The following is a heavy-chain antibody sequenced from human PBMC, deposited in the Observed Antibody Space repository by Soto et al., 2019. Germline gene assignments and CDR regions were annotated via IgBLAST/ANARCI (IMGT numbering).Heavy chain of an antibody. CDR3: ARGAKGQWLVDY. V-gene: IGHV3-74*01. Sequence: EVQLVESGGGLVQPGGSQRLSCAASGFTFSSYWMHWVRQAPGKGLVWVSRVKSDGSSTSYADSVKGRFTISRDNAKNTLYLQMNSLRAEDTAVYYCARGAKGQWLVDYWGQGTLVTVSS. CDR2: VKSDGSST. CDR1: GFTFSSYW. D-gene: IGHD6-19*01. J-gene: IGHJ4*02.